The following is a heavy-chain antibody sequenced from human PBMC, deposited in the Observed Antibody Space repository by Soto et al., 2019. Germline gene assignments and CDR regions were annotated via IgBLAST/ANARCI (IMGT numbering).Heavy chain of an antibody. J-gene: IGHJ3*01. Sequence: EVQLVESGGGLVQPGGSLRLSCAASGFTFSNFWMSWVRQTPGKGLEWVAKIKQDESEIYYAGSVRGRFTISRDNAKKSLYLHMNSLGFEDTAVYYCAAVIAIWSLDFLGPGTMVTVSS. V-gene: IGHV3-7*01. CDR1: GFTFSNFW. D-gene: IGHD3-3*01. CDR3: AAVIAIWSLDF. CDR2: IKQDESEI.